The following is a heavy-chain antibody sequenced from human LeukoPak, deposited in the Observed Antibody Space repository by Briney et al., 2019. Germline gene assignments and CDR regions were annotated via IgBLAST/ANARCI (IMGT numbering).Heavy chain of an antibody. CDR2: IYYSGST. V-gene: IGHV4-59*01. CDR3: ARDSYGDYGSIDY. J-gene: IGHJ4*02. CDR1: GGSISSYY. Sequence: SETLSLTCTVSGGSISSYYWSWIRQPPGKGLEWIGYIYYSGSTNYNPSLKSRVTISVDTSKNQFSLKLSSVTAADTAVYYCARDSYGDYGSIDYWGQGALVTVSS. D-gene: IGHD4-17*01.